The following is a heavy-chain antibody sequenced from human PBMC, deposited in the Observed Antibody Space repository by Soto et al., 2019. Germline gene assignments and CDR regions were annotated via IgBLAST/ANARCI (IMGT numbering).Heavy chain of an antibody. Sequence: SETLSLTCTVSGYPISSGSYWAWIRQPPGKGPEWVASIYHGGTTFYNPSLKSRITISVDTSNNQFSLKLTSVTAADTAVYYCARVHVMVVAGSTFDYWGHGTLVTVSS. J-gene: IGHJ4*01. CDR1: GYPISSGSY. D-gene: IGHD6-19*01. CDR3: ARVHVMVVAGSTFDY. V-gene: IGHV4-38-2*02. CDR2: IYHGGTT.